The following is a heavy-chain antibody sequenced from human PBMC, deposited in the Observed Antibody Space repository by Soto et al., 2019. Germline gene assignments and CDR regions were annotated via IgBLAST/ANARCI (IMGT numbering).Heavy chain of an antibody. D-gene: IGHD3-10*01. V-gene: IGHV1-18*01. CDR3: ARDGYYGSGSYGREV. CDR1: GYSFSNYG. Sequence: ASVKVSCKTSGYSFSNYGISWVRQAPGQGLEWLGWISDYNGNTNYAQKFQGRVIMTTDTSTKTAYMVLRSLRFDDTAVYYCARDGYYGSGSYGREVWGQGTTVTVSS. CDR2: ISDYNGNT. J-gene: IGHJ6*02.